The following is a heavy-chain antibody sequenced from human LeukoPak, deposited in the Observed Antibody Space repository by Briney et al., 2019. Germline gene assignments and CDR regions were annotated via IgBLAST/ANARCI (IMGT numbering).Heavy chain of an antibody. J-gene: IGHJ1*01. CDR3: AKGVAIAARRGPPQH. Sequence: PGRSLRLSCAASGFTFSSYGMHWVCQAPGKGLEWVAVISYDGSNKYYADSVKGRFTISRDNFKNTLYLQMNSLRAEDTAVYYCAKGVAIAARRGPPQHWGQGTLVTVSS. D-gene: IGHD6-6*01. CDR2: ISYDGSNK. V-gene: IGHV3-30*18. CDR1: GFTFSSYG.